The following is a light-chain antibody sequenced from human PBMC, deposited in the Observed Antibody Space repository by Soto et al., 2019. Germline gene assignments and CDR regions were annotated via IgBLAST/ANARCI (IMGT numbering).Light chain of an antibody. V-gene: IGKV3-20*01. J-gene: IGKJ4*01. CDR3: HQYGISP. CDR2: GAS. CDR1: QSVSSDY. Sequence: EIVLTQSPGTLSLSPGERATLSCRASQSVSSDYLAWYQQKPVQAPRLLIFGASSRATGIPDRFSGSGSGTEFTLTISRLEPEDFAVYYCHQYGISPFGGGTKV.